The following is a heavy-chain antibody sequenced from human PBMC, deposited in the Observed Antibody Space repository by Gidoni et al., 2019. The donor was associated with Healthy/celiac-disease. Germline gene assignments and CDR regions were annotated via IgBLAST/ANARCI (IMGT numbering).Heavy chain of an antibody. CDR3: AKVSGIQRWIRWGGYFDY. CDR1: GFTFSSYA. D-gene: IGHD5-18*01. CDR2: ISGSGGST. V-gene: IGHV3-23*01. J-gene: IGHJ4*02. Sequence: EVQLLESGGGLVQPGGSLRLSCAASGFTFSSYAMSWVRQAPGKGLEWVSAISGSGGSTYYADSVKGRFTISRDNSKNTLYLQMNSLRAEDTAVYYCAKVSGIQRWIRWGGYFDYWGQGTLVTVSS.